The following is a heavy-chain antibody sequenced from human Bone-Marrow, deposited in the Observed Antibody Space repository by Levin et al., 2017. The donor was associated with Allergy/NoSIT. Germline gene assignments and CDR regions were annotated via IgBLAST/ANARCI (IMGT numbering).Heavy chain of an antibody. V-gene: IGHV3-48*01. D-gene: IGHD2-8*02. CDR3: ARDSYWYLGTLEH. J-gene: IGHJ4*02. CDR2: ISDTGCTI. CDR1: GFTFSSYG. Sequence: GGSLRLSCAASGFTFSSYGMNWVRQAPGQGLKWIAYISDTGCTIYYADSVRGRFTISRDNGRNSLFLQMNDLRGDDRAIYYCARDSYWYLGTLEHWGQGAVDPFSA.